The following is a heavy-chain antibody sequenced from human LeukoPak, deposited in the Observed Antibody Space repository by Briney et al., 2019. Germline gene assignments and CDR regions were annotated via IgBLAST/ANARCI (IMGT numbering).Heavy chain of an antibody. CDR2: INGSGGST. J-gene: IGHJ3*02. CDR1: GFTFSSYA. V-gene: IGHV3-23*01. Sequence: PGGSLRLSCAASGFTFSSYAMSWLRQAPGKGLEWVSDINGSGGSTYYADTVKGRFTISRDNSKNTLYLQMNSLRAEDTAVYYCAKDSKRSNPGVDAFDIWGQGTMVTVSS. D-gene: IGHD2-2*01. CDR3: AKDSKRSNPGVDAFDI.